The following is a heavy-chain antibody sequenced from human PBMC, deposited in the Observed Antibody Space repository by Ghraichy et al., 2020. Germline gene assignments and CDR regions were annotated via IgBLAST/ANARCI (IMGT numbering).Heavy chain of an antibody. CDR2: ICDRGST. CDR3: AGDKIDRAGSNGMDV. V-gene: IGHV4-59*01. CDR1: GDSFSSYC. J-gene: IGHJ6*02. D-gene: IGHD3-22*01. Sequence: SETLSLTCTVSGDSFSSYCWSWIRQSPGKGLEWIGYICDRGSTNYNPSLKSRVTISEDTSKDQFSLNLNSLTAADTAVYFCAGDKIDRAGSNGMDVWGQGTKVSVSS.